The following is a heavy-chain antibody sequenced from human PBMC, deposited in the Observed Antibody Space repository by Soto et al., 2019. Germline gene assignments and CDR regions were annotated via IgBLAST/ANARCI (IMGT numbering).Heavy chain of an antibody. D-gene: IGHD3-10*01. CDR3: ARRPKILTYYYGSGSSPGMDV. CDR1: GGSFSGYY. CDR2: INHSGST. J-gene: IGHJ6*03. V-gene: IGHV4-34*01. Sequence: QVQLQQWGAGLLKPSETLSLTCAVYGGSFSGYYWSWIRQPPGKGLEWIGEINHSGSTNYNPSLKSRVTISVDTSKNQFSLTLSSVTAADTAVYYCARRPKILTYYYGSGSSPGMDVWGKGTTVTVSS.